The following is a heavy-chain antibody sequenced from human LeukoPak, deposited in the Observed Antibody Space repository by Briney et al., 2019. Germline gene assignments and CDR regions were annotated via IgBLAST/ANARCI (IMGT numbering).Heavy chain of an antibody. CDR2: IYPCDSDT. V-gene: IGHV5-51*01. J-gene: IGHJ4*02. D-gene: IGHD3-9*01. CDR3: ARRRSGYYGSRSFDY. CDR1: GYSFTTYW. Sequence: GESLKISCKGSGYSFTTYWIAWGRQMPGKGLEGMGIIYPCDSDTRYSPSFRGQVAISADKYISTAYLQWSSLKASDTAIYYCARRRSGYYGSRSFDYWGQGTLVTVSS.